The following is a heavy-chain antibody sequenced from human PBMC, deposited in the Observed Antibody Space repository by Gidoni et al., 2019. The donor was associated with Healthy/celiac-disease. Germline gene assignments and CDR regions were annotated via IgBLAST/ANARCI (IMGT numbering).Heavy chain of an antibody. J-gene: IGHJ4*02. V-gene: IGHV3-33*01. Sequence: QVQLVESGGGAVQPGRSLRLSCAASGSTFSSYGMHWVRQAPGKGLEWMAVIWYDGSNEYYADSVKGRFTISRDNSEDTLYLQMNSLRAEDTAVYYCARDFEQQPTYWGQGTLVTVSS. CDR2: IWYDGSNE. CDR3: ARDFEQQPTY. D-gene: IGHD6-13*01. CDR1: GSTFSSYG.